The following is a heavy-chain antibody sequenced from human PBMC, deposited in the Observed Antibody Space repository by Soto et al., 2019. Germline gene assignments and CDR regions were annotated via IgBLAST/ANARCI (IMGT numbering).Heavy chain of an antibody. D-gene: IGHD3-9*01. J-gene: IGHJ6*02. CDR3: AISAAGSYDILPPADYYFYYGMDV. Sequence: ASVKVSCKASGYTFTGYYMHWVRQAPGQGLEWMGWINPNSGGTNYAQKFQGRVAMTRDTSISTAYMELRRLRSDDTAVYYCAISAAGSYDILPPADYYFYYGMDVWGQGNTVTVSS. CDR2: INPNSGGT. CDR1: GYTFTGYY. V-gene: IGHV1-2*02.